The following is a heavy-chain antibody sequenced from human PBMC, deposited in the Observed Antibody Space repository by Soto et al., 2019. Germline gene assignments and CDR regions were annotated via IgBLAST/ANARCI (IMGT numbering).Heavy chain of an antibody. CDR2: MSGSGGRT. Sequence: GSLRLSCAASGFTFSTYAMSWVRQAPGKGLEWVSSMSGSGGRTYYADSVKGRFTISRSNSKNTLYLQMNSLSAEDTAVFYCAKGVSEIIVTGPIDYGMDVWGQGTTVTVSS. D-gene: IGHD3-16*02. CDR1: GFTFSTYA. V-gene: IGHV3-23*01. J-gene: IGHJ6*02. CDR3: AKGVSEIIVTGPIDYGMDV.